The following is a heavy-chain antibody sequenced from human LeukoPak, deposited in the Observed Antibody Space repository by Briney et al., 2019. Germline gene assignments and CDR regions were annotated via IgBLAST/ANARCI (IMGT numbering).Heavy chain of an antibody. CDR3: TRKNNVDFSEYWFEFDH. J-gene: IGHJ4*02. Sequence: GGSLRLSCAASGFSFSVSDLHWVRQASGKGPEWLGRIRTKKNTYPTAYAASVNGRFTISRDDSKNTVYLQMSSLKTDDTAVYYCTRKNNVDFSEYWFEFDHWGLGTLVTVSS. CDR1: GFSFSVSD. D-gene: IGHD2/OR15-2a*01. CDR2: IRTKKNTYPT. V-gene: IGHV3-73*01.